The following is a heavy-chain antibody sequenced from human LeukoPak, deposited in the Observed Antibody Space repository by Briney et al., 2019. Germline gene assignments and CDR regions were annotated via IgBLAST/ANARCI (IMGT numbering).Heavy chain of an antibody. Sequence: SETLSLTCSISGYSISSGYFWGWIRQPPGKGLEWIGNIHHDGITYYNPSLKSRVTISLDPSKNQFSLKLTSVTAADTAVYYCASFYCSGGSCYQYFSYYYMDVWGKGTTVTISS. CDR1: GYSISSGYF. V-gene: IGHV4-38-2*02. J-gene: IGHJ6*03. CDR2: IHHDGIT. CDR3: ASFYCSGGSCYQYFSYYYMDV. D-gene: IGHD2-15*01.